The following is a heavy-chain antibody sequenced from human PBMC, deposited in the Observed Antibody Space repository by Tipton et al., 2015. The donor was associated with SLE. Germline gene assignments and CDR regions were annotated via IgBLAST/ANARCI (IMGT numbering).Heavy chain of an antibody. V-gene: IGHV3-13*01. CDR1: GFTFSSYD. CDR3: ARDRSVGAFDI. CDR2: IGTAGDT. J-gene: IGHJ3*02. Sequence: SLRLSCAASGFTFSSYDMHWVRQATGKGLEWVSAIGTAGDTYYPGSVKGRFTISRENAKNSLYLQMNSLRAEDTAVYYCARDRSVGAFDIWGQGTMVTVSS. D-gene: IGHD1-26*01.